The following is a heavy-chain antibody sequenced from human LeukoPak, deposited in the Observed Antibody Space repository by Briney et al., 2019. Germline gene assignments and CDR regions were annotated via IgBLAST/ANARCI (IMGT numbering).Heavy chain of an antibody. V-gene: IGHV4-34*01. J-gene: IGHJ4*02. D-gene: IGHD4-11*01. CDR1: GGSFSGYY. CDR3: ARGANSNYVYDY. CDR2: INHSGST. Sequence: PSETLSLTCAVYGGSFSGYYWSWMRQPPGKGLEWIGEINHSGSTNYNPSLKSRVTISVDTSKNQFSLKLSSVTAADTAVYYCARGANSNYVYDYWGQATLVTVSS.